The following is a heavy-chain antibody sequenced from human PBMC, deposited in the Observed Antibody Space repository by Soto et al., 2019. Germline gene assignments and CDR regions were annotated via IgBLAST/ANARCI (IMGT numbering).Heavy chain of an antibody. Sequence: QVQLVQSGAEVKKPGSSVKVSCKASGGTFSSYAISWVRQAPGQGLEWMGGIIPIFGTANYAQKFQGRVTITADESTSTAYMGLSSLRSEDTAVYYCARDPVSGSGSYYLPYYFDYWGQGTLVTVSS. CDR1: GGTFSSYA. D-gene: IGHD3-10*01. CDR2: IIPIFGTA. J-gene: IGHJ4*02. CDR3: ARDPVSGSGSYYLPYYFDY. V-gene: IGHV1-69*01.